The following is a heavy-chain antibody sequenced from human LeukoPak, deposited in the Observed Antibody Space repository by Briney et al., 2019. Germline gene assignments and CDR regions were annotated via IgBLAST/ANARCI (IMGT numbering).Heavy chain of an antibody. Sequence: GASVKVSCKASGGTFSSYAISWVRQAPGQGLEWMGGIIPIFGTANYAQKFQGRVTITADESTSTAYMELSSLRSEDTAVYYCARLGNRLRYFDWLLPLDYWGQGTPVTVSS. CDR3: ARLGNRLRYFDWLLPLDY. D-gene: IGHD3-9*01. V-gene: IGHV1-69*13. CDR1: GGTFSSYA. CDR2: IIPIFGTA. J-gene: IGHJ4*02.